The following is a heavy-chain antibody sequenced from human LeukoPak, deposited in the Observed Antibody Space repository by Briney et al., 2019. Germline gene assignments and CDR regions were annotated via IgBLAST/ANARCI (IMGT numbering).Heavy chain of an antibody. Sequence: SVKVSCKASGGTFSSYAISWVRQAPGQGLEWMGRIIRIFGTANYAQKFQGRVTITTDESTSTAYMELSSLRSEDTAVYYCARGGLGCSGGSCYSAFDIWGQGTMVTVSS. CDR2: IIRIFGTA. V-gene: IGHV1-69*05. CDR1: GGTFSSYA. D-gene: IGHD2-15*01. CDR3: ARGGLGCSGGSCYSAFDI. J-gene: IGHJ3*02.